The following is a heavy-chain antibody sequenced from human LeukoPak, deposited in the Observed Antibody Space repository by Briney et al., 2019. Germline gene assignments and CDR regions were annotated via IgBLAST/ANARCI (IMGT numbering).Heavy chain of an antibody. Sequence: QAGGSLRLSCVASGFTFSTSWVTWVRQAPGKGLEWVANIDKHGSGKYYVDSVKGRFAISRDYASNSVFLQMDSLRAEDTSVYYCARDAGWGYYDPWGQGTPVTVSS. CDR3: ARDAGWGYYDP. CDR1: GFTFSTSW. V-gene: IGHV3-7*01. D-gene: IGHD1-26*01. J-gene: IGHJ5*02. CDR2: IDKHGSGK.